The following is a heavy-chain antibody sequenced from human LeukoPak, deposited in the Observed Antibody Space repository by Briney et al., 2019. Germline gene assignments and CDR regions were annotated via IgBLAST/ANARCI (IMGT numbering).Heavy chain of an antibody. CDR1: GFTFSNFA. CDR3: ARSVTHGDALAGKYDY. J-gene: IGHJ4*02. Sequence: PGGSLRLSCAASGFTFSNFAMHWVRQVPGKALEYVSSIASNGIGTHYANSVQGRFTISRDFSRNTLYLQMGSLRAEDTAVYYCARSVTHGDALAGKYDYWGQGTLVTVSP. V-gene: IGHV3-64*01. D-gene: IGHD3-10*01. CDR2: IASNGIGT.